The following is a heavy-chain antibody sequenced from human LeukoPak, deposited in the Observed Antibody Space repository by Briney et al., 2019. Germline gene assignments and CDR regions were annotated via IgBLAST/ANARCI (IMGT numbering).Heavy chain of an antibody. D-gene: IGHD1-1*01. J-gene: IGHJ3*02. CDR2: ISASGDVT. CDR3: AKSLFTSATGTGRAFHI. Sequence: GGSLRLSCAASGFTFSKFPMGWVRQAPGRGLEWVSAISASGDVTFYADSLRGRFTISRDNSKSTLYLQMNGLKAEDTAIFYCAKSLFTSATGTGRAFHIWGQGTRVTVSS. V-gene: IGHV3-23*01. CDR1: GFTFSKFP.